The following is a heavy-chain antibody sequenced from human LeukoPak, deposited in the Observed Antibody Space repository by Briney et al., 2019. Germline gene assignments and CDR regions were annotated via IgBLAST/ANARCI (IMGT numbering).Heavy chain of an antibody. CDR1: GFTFSSYE. V-gene: IGHV3-48*03. CDR3: ARETYYYDSSGYYNWFDP. D-gene: IGHD3-22*01. J-gene: IGHJ5*02. Sequence: GGSLRLSCAASGFTFSSYEMNWVRQAPGKGLEWVSYISSSGSTIYYADSVKGRFTISRDNAKNSLYLQMNSLRAEDTAVYYCARETYYYDSSGYYNWFDPWGQGTLVTVSS. CDR2: ISSSGSTI.